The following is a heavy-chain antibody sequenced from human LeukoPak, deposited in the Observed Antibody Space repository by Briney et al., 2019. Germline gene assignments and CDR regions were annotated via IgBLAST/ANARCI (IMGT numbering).Heavy chain of an antibody. Sequence: GGSLRLSCVGSGFTFSGNSMNWVRQAPGRGLEWVSHISASSTIIHYADSVKGRITISRDNAKNSVFLQMNRLRVEDTAVYYCTTSRHSSSWYYNDYWGQGILVTVS. CDR3: TTSRHSSSWYYNDY. D-gene: IGHD6-13*01. V-gene: IGHV3-48*01. CDR2: ISASSTII. J-gene: IGHJ4*02. CDR1: GFTFSGNS.